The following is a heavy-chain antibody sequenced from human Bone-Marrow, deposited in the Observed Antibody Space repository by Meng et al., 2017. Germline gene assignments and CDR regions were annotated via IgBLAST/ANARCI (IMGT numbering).Heavy chain of an antibody. J-gene: IGHJ5*02. CDR2: IYTSGST. CDR3: ARAGGVAVAGIFLGFDP. D-gene: IGHD6-19*01. CDR1: GGSISSYY. Sequence: QVQLPAWGAGLLKPSETLSRTCTVSGGSISSYYWSWIRQPAGKGLEWIGRIYTSGSTNYNPSLKSRVTMSVDASKNQFSLKLSSVTAADTAVYYCARAGGVAVAGIFLGFDPWGQGTLVTVSS. V-gene: IGHV4-4*07.